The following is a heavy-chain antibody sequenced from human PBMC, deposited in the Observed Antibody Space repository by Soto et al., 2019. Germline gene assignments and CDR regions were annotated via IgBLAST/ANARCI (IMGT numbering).Heavy chain of an antibody. CDR2: ISGSGGST. D-gene: IGHD3-10*01. Sequence: PGGSLRLSCAVSGFTFSSYAMNWVRQAPGKGLEWVSGISGSGGSTYYADSVKGRFTVSRDNSKNSLYLQMNSLRAEDTAVYYCARDTYYYGLGGPYGMDVWGQGTTVTVSS. CDR1: GFTFSSYA. J-gene: IGHJ6*02. V-gene: IGHV3-23*01. CDR3: ARDTYYYGLGGPYGMDV.